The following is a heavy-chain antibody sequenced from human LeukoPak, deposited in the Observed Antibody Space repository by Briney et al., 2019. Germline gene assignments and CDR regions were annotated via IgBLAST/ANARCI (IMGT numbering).Heavy chain of an antibody. CDR1: GYTFTSYG. CDR3: ARLYYDSSGYYDDAFDI. CDR2: MNPNSGNT. Sequence: ASVKVSCKASGYTFTSYGINWVRQASGQGLEWMGWMNPNSGNTGYAQKFQGRVTITRNTSISTAYMELSSLRSEDTAVYYCARLYYDSSGYYDDAFDIWGQGTMVTVSS. D-gene: IGHD3-22*01. J-gene: IGHJ3*02. V-gene: IGHV1-8*03.